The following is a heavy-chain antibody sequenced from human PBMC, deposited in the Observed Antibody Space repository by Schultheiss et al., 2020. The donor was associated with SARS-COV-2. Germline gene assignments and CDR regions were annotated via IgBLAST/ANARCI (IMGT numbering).Heavy chain of an antibody. CDR1: GFTVSSNY. CDR3: ARGGAEDAFDI. J-gene: IGHJ3*02. D-gene: IGHD1-26*01. CDR2: ISGSGGST. Sequence: GESLKISCAASGFTVSSNYMSWVRQAPGKGLEWVSAISGSGGSTYYADSVKGRFTISRHNSKNTLYLQMNSLRAEDTAVYYCARGGAEDAFDIWGQGTMVTVSS. V-gene: IGHV3-53*04.